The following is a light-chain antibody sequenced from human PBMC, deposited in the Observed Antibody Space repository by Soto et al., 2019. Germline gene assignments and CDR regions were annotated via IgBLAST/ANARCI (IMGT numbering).Light chain of an antibody. CDR1: QSISTW. CDR2: GAS. Sequence: DIQLTQSPSTLSSSLGDRVTITCRASQSISTWLAWYQQKPGTAPKLLIYGASSLQSGVPSRFSGSGSGAEFTLTISSLQPEDFATYYCQQYYSYPRTFGQGTKVDIK. V-gene: IGKV1-5*01. J-gene: IGKJ1*01. CDR3: QQYYSYPRT.